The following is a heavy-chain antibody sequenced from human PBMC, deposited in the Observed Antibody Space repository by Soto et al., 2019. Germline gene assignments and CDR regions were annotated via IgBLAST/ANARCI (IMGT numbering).Heavy chain of an antibody. V-gene: IGHV1-3*01. Sequence: QVQLVQSGAEVKKPGASVKVSCKASGYTFTSYAMDWVRQATGQRLEWMGCINAGNGNTKYSQIFQGRVTITRDTSASTAYMELSRLRSEDTAVYYCARDSPHTDYWGQGTLVNVS. J-gene: IGHJ4*02. CDR1: GYTFTSYA. CDR3: ARDSPHTDY. CDR2: INAGNGNT.